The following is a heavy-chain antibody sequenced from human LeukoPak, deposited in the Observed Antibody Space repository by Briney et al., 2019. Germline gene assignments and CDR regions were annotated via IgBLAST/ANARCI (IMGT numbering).Heavy chain of an antibody. CDR1: GFSLFA. CDR2: ISGSGGAT. J-gene: IGHJ4*02. CDR3: AKDGYNYDSSGHFDY. D-gene: IGHD3-22*01. Sequence: GGSLRLSCAASGFSLFAMHWVRQAPGKGLEWVSAISGSGGATYHADADSVKGRFTISRDNSKNALYQEINNLRAEDTAVYYCAKDGYNYDSSGHFDYWGQGTLVTVSS. V-gene: IGHV3-23*01.